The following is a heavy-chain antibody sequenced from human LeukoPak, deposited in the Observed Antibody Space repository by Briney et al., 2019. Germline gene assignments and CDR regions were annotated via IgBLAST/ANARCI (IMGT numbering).Heavy chain of an antibody. Sequence: SGPTLVKPTQTLTLTCTFSGFSLSTSGVGVGWIRQPPGKALEWLALIYWDDDKRYSPSLKSRLTITKDTSKNQVVLTMTNMDPVDTATYYCAHRLKQGQWLVPFGFDYWGQGTLVTVSS. J-gene: IGHJ4*02. D-gene: IGHD6-19*01. V-gene: IGHV2-5*02. CDR2: IYWDDDK. CDR3: AHRLKQGQWLVPFGFDY. CDR1: GFSLSTSGVG.